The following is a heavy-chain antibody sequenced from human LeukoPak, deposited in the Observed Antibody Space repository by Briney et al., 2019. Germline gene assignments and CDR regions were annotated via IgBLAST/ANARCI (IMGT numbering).Heavy chain of an antibody. CDR1: GFTFSSYA. CDR3: AKAVLYYYGMDV. J-gene: IGHJ6*02. Sequence: GGSLRLSCAASGFTFSSYAMSWVRQAPGKGLEWVSAISGSGGSTYYADSVKGRFTISRDNSKSTLYLQMNSLRAEDTAVYYCAKAVLYYYGMDVWGQGTTVTVSS. CDR2: ISGSGGST. V-gene: IGHV3-23*01.